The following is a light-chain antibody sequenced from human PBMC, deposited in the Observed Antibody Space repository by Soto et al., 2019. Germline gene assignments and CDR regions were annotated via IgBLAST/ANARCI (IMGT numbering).Light chain of an antibody. V-gene: IGLV2-8*01. J-gene: IGLJ3*02. Sequence: QSVLTQPPSASGSPGQSVTISCTGTSSDVGAYKYVSWHQQHPGKAPKAIIYEVSKRPAGVPDRFSGSKSGNTASLTVSGLQADDEADYYCSSYAGSNNLVFGGGTKLTVL. CDR2: EVS. CDR1: SSDVGAYKY. CDR3: SSYAGSNNLV.